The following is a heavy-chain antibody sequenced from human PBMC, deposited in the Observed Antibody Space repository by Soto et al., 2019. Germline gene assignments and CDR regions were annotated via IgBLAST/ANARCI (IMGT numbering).Heavy chain of an antibody. D-gene: IGHD2-15*01. J-gene: IGHJ6*04. CDR2: IQSGGNT. CDR3: ARDGVLCDGGLCYGIPRDV. V-gene: IGHV3-66*01. CDR1: GFTVSSEF. Sequence: EVQLVESGGGLVQPGGSLRLSCAASGFTVSSEFMTWVRQAPGKGLEWVSLIQSGGNTYYADSVKGRFTISRDTSENTLHLQMDSQRVEDTAVYYCARDGVLCDGGLCYGIPRDVWGKGTTVTVSS.